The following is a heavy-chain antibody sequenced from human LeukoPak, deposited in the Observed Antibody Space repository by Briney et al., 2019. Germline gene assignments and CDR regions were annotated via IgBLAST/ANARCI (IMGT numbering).Heavy chain of an antibody. V-gene: IGHV4-4*09. CDR2: IYTSGST. CDR3: ARLGSSSPVGEYYYYYYYMDV. J-gene: IGHJ6*03. Sequence: SETLSLTCTVSGGSISSYYWSWIRQPPGKGLEWIGYIYTSGSTNYNPSLKSRVTISVDTSKNQFPLKLSSVTAADTAVYYCARLGSSSPVGEYYYYYYYMDVWGKGTTVTVSS. CDR1: GGSISSYY. D-gene: IGHD6-6*01.